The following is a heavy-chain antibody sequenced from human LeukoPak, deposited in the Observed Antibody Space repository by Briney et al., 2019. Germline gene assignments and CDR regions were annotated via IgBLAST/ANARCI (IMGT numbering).Heavy chain of an antibody. D-gene: IGHD3-22*01. J-gene: IGHJ4*02. Sequence: GGSLRLSCAASGFTVSSNYMSWVRQAPGKGLEWVSIIYSGGSRDYADSVKGRFTIPRDNSKNTLYLQMNSLRPEDTAVYFCARHCDSSGYVQNAIDYWGQGTLVTVSS. CDR3: ARHCDSSGYVQNAIDY. V-gene: IGHV3-66*02. CDR2: IYSGGSR. CDR1: GFTVSSNY.